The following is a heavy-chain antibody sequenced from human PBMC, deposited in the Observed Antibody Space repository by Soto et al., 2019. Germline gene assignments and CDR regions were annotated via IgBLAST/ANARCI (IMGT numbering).Heavy chain of an antibody. J-gene: IGHJ2*01. CDR2: ISSSSSYI. D-gene: IGHD2-15*01. Sequence: EVQLVESGGGLVKPGGSLRLSCAASGFTFSSYSMNWVRQAPGKGLEWVSSISSSSSYIYYADSVKGRFTISRDNAKNSLYLQMNSLRAEDTAVYYCARVCGYCSGDAGGSFDLWGRGTLVTVSS. CDR1: GFTFSSYS. CDR3: ARVCGYCSGDAGGSFDL. V-gene: IGHV3-21*01.